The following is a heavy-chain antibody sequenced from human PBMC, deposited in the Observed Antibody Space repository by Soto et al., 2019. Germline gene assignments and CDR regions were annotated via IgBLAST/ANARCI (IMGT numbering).Heavy chain of an antibody. J-gene: IGHJ4*02. V-gene: IGHV4-31*03. CDR1: GGSISTGGYY. D-gene: IGHD4-17*01. CDR3: ARGLSVTLFDN. CDR2: IDYSGST. Sequence: QVQLQESGPGLVKPSQTLSLTCTVSGGSISTGGYYWTWIRQHPGKGLEGIGYIDYSGSTYYNPSLKSRVTISVDTSKNQFSLNLSSVTAADTAVYYCARGLSVTLFDNWGQGTLVTVSS.